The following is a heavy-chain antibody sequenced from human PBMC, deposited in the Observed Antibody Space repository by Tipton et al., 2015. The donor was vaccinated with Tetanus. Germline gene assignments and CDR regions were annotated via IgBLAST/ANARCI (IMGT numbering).Heavy chain of an antibody. J-gene: IGHJ4*02. D-gene: IGHD3-22*01. CDR2: IYFSGDT. Sequence: TLSLTCTVSGVSIADNTNYWGWIRQSPGKGLEWIGSIYFSGDTYSNPSLKSRPTISVDTSRNQFSLRLSSVTAADPAVYYCARHSSGYFTFFDYWGQGTLVTASS. CDR3: ARHSSGYFTFFDY. CDR1: GVSIADNTNY. V-gene: IGHV4-39*01.